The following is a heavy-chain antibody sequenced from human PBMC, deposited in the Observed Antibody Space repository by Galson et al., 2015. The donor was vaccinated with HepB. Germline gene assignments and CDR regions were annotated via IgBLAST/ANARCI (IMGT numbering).Heavy chain of an antibody. V-gene: IGHV2-5*02. CDR2: IYWGDDK. Sequence: PALVKPTQTLTLTCTFSGFSLSTSGEGVGWIRQPPGKALEWLALIYWGDDKRSSPSLKSRLTITKNTSKNQVVLTMTDMDPVDTATYYCAHIPAITGTTRVFDYWGQGTLVTVSS. D-gene: IGHD1-7*01. J-gene: IGHJ4*02. CDR3: AHIPAITGTTRVFDY. CDR1: GFSLSTSGEG.